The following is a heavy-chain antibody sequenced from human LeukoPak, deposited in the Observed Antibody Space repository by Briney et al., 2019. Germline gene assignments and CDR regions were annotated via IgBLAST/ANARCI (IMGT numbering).Heavy chain of an antibody. V-gene: IGHV4-39*01. J-gene: IGHJ4*02. CDR1: GGSISSSSYY. CDR2: IYYSGST. CDR3: ARQISWCQVDY. D-gene: IGHD6-13*01. Sequence: SETLSLTCTVSGGSISSSSYYWGWIRQPPGKGLEWIGSIYYSGSTYYNPSLKSRVTISVDTSKNQFSLKLSSVTAADTAVYYCARQISWCQVDYWGQGTLVTVSS.